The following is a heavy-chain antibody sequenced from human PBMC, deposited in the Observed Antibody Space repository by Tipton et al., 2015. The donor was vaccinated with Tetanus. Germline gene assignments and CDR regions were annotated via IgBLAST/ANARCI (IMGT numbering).Heavy chain of an antibody. J-gene: IGHJ5*02. CDR3: ARSHVFRFTLFGEEIPRSGRFDP. CDR1: GGSFSNYY. V-gene: IGHV4-59*07. D-gene: IGHD3-3*01. CDR2: IYYGGDT. Sequence: TLSLTCTVSGGSFSNYYWNWIRQSPGRRLEWIGNIYYGGDTDYNPSLQSRATISLDTSKKLFSLRLKSVTAAGTAIYYCARSHVFRFTLFGEEIPRSGRFDPWGQGTLVTVSS.